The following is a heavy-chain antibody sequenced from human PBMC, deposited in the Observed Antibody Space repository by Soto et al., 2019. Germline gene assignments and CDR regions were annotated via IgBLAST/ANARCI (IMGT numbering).Heavy chain of an antibody. CDR1: GFTFSSYA. CDR3: AKDQIVATIKGVFDY. V-gene: IGHV3-23*01. Sequence: GGSLRLSCAASGFTFSSYAMSWVRQAPGKGLEWVSAISGSCGSTYYADSVKGRFTISRDNSKNTLYLQMNSLRAEDTAVYYCAKDQIVATIKGVFDYWGQGTLVTVSS. CDR2: ISGSCGST. D-gene: IGHD5-12*01. J-gene: IGHJ4*02.